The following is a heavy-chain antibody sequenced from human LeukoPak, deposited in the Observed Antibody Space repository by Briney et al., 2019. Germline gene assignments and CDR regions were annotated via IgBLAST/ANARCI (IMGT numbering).Heavy chain of an antibody. CDR3: ARNPSYDRFDY. D-gene: IGHD3-22*01. J-gene: IGHJ4*02. V-gene: IGHV4-34*01. CDR1: GGSFSGYY. CDR2: INHSGST. Sequence: PSETLSLTCAVYGGSFSGYYWSWIRQPPGKGLEWIGEINHSGSTNYNPSLKSRVTISVDTSKNQFSLKLSSVTAADTAVYYCARNPSYDRFDYWGQGTLVTVSS.